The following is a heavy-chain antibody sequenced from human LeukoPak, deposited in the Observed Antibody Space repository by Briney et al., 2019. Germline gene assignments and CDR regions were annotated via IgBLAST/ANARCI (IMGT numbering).Heavy chain of an antibody. V-gene: IGHV3-9*01. CDR2: ISWNSGSI. D-gene: IGHD6-6*01. CDR1: GFTFSSYG. Sequence: PGRSLRLSCAASGFTFSSYGMHWVRQAPGKGLEWVSGISWNSGSIGYADSVKGRFTISRDNAKNSLYLQMNSLRAEDTALYYCAKAPSWQLDDAFDIWGQGTMVTVSS. CDR3: AKAPSWQLDDAFDI. J-gene: IGHJ3*02.